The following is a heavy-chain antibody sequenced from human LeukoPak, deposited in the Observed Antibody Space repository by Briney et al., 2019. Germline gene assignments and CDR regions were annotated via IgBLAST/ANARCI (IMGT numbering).Heavy chain of an antibody. CDR2: IIPIFGTA. V-gene: IGHV1-69*13. Sequence: SVKVSCKASGGTFSSYAISWVRQAPGQGLEWMGGIIPIFGTANYAQKFQGRVTITADESTSTAYMELCSLRSEDTAVYYCARDQGNTAMALDYWGQGTLVTVPS. CDR3: ARDQGNTAMALDY. CDR1: GGTFSSYA. D-gene: IGHD5-18*01. J-gene: IGHJ4*02.